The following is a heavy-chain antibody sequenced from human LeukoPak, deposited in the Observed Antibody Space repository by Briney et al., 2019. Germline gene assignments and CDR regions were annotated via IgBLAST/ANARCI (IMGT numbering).Heavy chain of an antibody. CDR1: GGSISSYY. D-gene: IGHD3-10*01. V-gene: IGHV4-59*01. J-gene: IGHJ4*02. CDR2: IYYSGST. CDR3: ARRVGWFGFSLDY. Sequence: SETLSLTCTVSGGSISSYYWSWIRQPPGKGLEWIGYIYYSGSTNYNPSLKSRVTISVDTSKNQFSLKLSSVTAADTAVYYCARRVGWFGFSLDYWGQGTLVTVSS.